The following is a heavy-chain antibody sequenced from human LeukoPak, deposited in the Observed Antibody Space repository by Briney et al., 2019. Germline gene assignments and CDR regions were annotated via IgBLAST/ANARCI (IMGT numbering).Heavy chain of an antibody. Sequence: PGGSLRLFCAASRFPYSIYAMRWARHARGRGLEWVSAISGSGDKTYYADSLKGRFTISRDNSKKTLYLQMSSRRGEDTAVYFCAKDLDYGYDYWGPKTLVTVSS. J-gene: IGHJ4*02. D-gene: IGHD4-17*01. CDR2: ISGSGDKT. V-gene: IGHV3-23*01. CDR1: RFPYSIYA. CDR3: AKDLDYGYDY.